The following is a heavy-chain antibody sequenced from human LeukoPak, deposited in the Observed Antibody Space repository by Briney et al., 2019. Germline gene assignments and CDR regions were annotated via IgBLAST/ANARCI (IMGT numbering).Heavy chain of an antibody. D-gene: IGHD3-10*01. CDR3: ARQTSARPPYYWYFDL. CDR1: GFTFSSYS. CDR2: ISSSSSYI. Sequence: GGSLRLSCAASGFTFSSYSMNRVRQAPGKGLEWVSSISSSSSYIYYADSVKGRFTISRDNAKNSLYLQMNSLRAEDTAVYYCARQTSARPPYYWYFDLWGRGTLVTVSS. J-gene: IGHJ2*01. V-gene: IGHV3-21*01.